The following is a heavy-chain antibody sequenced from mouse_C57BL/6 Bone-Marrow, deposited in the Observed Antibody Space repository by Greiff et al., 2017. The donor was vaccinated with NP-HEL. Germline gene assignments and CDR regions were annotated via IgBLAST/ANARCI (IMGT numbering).Heavy chain of an antibody. D-gene: IGHD2-4*01. CDR2: INSDGGST. V-gene: IGHV5-2*03. Sequence: EVKVEESGGGLVQPGESLKLSCESNEYEFPSHDMSWVRKTPEKRLELVAAINSDGGSTYYPDTMERRFIISRDNTKKTLYLQMSSLRSEDTALYYCVLYYDYDGAWFAYWGQGTLVTVSA. CDR1: EYEFPSHD. J-gene: IGHJ3*01. CDR3: VLYYDYDGAWFAY.